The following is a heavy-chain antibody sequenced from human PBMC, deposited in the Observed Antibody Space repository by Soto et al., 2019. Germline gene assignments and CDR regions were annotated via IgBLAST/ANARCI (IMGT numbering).Heavy chain of an antibody. CDR2: FDPEDAET. V-gene: IGHV1-24*01. J-gene: IGHJ4*02. Sequence: QVHLVQSGAEVKTPGASVKVSCKVSGYSLTGTSMHWVRQSPGKGLEWMGGFDPEDAETFYAQKFQGRVTMTEDSSTDTAYMELTNLTSADTAIYFCTSRNPYFDFWGQGTPVTVSS. CDR1: GYSLTGTS. CDR3: TSRNPYFDF.